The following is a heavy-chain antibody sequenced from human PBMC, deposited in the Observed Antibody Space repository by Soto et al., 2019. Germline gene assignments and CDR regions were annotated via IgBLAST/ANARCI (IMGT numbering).Heavy chain of an antibody. V-gene: IGHV3-33*01. Sequence: QVQLVESGGGVVQPGRSLRLSCAASGFMFSNHGMHWVRQAPGKGLEWVAVIWSEGNNRYYADSVKGRFTISRDNSKNTVSLQMNSLRAEDTAVYYCVRGDNWNDEASDYWGQGTLVTVSS. CDR1: GFMFSNHG. CDR3: VRGDNWNDEASDY. CDR2: IWSEGNNR. J-gene: IGHJ4*02. D-gene: IGHD1-1*01.